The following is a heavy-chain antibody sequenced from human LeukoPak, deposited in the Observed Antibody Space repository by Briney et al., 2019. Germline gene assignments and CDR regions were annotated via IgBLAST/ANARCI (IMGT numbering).Heavy chain of an antibody. CDR1: GFTFSSYG. CDR3: AKDLGFGELNRYDY. V-gene: IGHV3-23*01. D-gene: IGHD3-10*01. CDR2: ISGSGGST. Sequence: GGSLRLSCAASGFTFSSYGMSWVRQAPGKGLEWGSGISGSGGSTYYADSVKGRFTISRDNSKKTLYLQMNSLRAEDTAVYYCAKDLGFGELNRYDYWGQGTLVTVSS. J-gene: IGHJ4*02.